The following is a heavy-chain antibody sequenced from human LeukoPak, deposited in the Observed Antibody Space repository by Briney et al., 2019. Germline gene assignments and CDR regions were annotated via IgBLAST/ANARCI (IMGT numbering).Heavy chain of an antibody. CDR1: GFTFSSYS. D-gene: IGHD2-2*01. CDR2: ISSSSSDI. Sequence: GGSLRLSCAASGFTFSSYSMNWVRPAPGQGLEGFSSISSSSSDIYYADSVKGRFTISRDNAKNSLYLQMNSLRAEDTAVYYCARDLHQLLFDYWGQGTLVTVPS. V-gene: IGHV3-21*01. CDR3: ARDLHQLLFDY. J-gene: IGHJ4*02.